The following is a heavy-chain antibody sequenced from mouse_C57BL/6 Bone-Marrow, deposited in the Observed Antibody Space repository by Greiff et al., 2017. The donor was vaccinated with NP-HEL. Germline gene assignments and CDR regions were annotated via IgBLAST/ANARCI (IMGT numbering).Heavy chain of an antibody. CDR1: GYTFTSYW. V-gene: IGHV1-52*01. Sequence: QVQLQHPGAELVRPGSSVKLSCKASGYTFTSYWMHWVKQRPIQGLEWIGNIDPSDSETHYNQKFKDKATLTVDKSSSTAYMQLSSLTSEDSAVYYCAREAEYYYGSSLAWFAYWGQGTLVTVSA. D-gene: IGHD1-1*01. CDR3: AREAEYYYGSSLAWFAY. J-gene: IGHJ3*01. CDR2: IDPSDSET.